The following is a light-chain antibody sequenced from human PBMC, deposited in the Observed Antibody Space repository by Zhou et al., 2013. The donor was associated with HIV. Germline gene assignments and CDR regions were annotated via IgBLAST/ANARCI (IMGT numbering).Light chain of an antibody. CDR2: DAS. J-gene: IGKJ1*01. CDR3: QQSYTTPWK. CDR1: QGIGSA. Sequence: ATQLTQSPSSLSASLGDRVTITCRASQGIGSALAWYQQKPGKAPNLLIYDASTLNSGVPSRFSGSGSGTHFTLTISSLQPDDFATYYCQQSYTTPWKFGQGTKVEIK. V-gene: IGKV1-13*02.